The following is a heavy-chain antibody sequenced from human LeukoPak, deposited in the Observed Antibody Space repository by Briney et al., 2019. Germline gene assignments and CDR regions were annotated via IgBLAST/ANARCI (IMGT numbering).Heavy chain of an antibody. Sequence: GGSLRLSCATSGFTFSSYGMSWVRQAPGKGPQWVSAITGSGGTTYYADSVKGRFTISRDNSKNTLYLQMNSLRAEDTAVYYCAKIQGYFDYWGQGNLVTVSS. CDR2: ITGSGGTT. CDR3: AKIQGYFDY. J-gene: IGHJ4*02. V-gene: IGHV3-23*01. CDR1: GFTFSSYG.